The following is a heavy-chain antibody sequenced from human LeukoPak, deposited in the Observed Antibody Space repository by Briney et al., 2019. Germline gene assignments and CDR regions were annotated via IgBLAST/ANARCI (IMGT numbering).Heavy chain of an antibody. D-gene: IGHD3-22*01. CDR2: INPSSGGT. J-gene: IGHJ4*02. CDR1: GYTFTGYY. V-gene: IGHV1-2*02. Sequence: ASVTVSFTASGYTFTGYYMHWVRRAPGQGLELMGWINPSSGGTNYAQKVQGRVTITRDTSISTAYMELSRLRSDDTAVYYCAREMREYYYDSSGYYYRLDYWGQGTLVTVSS. CDR3: AREMREYYYDSSGYYYRLDY.